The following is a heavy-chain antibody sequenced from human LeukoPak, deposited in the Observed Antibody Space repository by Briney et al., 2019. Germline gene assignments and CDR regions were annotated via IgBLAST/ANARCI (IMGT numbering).Heavy chain of an antibody. CDR2: IYYSGST. D-gene: IGHD6-6*01. Sequence: KPSETLSLTCTVSGGSISSSSYYWGWIRQPPGKGLEWIGSIYYSGSTYYNPSLKSRVTISVDTSKNQFSLKLSSVTAADTAVYYCARHGRFRSSSPPQNWFDPWGQGTLVTVSS. CDR1: GGSISSSSYY. CDR3: ARHGRFRSSSPPQNWFDP. J-gene: IGHJ5*02. V-gene: IGHV4-39*01.